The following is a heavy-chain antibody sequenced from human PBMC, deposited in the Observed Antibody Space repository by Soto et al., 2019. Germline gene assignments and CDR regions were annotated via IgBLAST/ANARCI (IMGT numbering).Heavy chain of an antibody. CDR1: GFTFSNAW. CDR2: IKSKTDGGTT. J-gene: IGHJ6*03. Sequence: EVQLVESGGGLVKPGGSLRLSCAASGFTFSNAWMSWVRQAPGKGLEWVGRIKSKTDGGTTDYAAPVKGRFTISRDDSNNKLNLQMTSLDTEGTAVYYCTTFGLGYCSGGSCPVGYYYYYMDVWGKGTTVTVSS. D-gene: IGHD2-15*01. V-gene: IGHV3-15*01. CDR3: TTFGLGYCSGGSCPVGYYYYYMDV.